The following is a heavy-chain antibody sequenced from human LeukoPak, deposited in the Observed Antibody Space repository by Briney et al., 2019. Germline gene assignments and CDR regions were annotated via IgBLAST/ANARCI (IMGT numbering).Heavy chain of an antibody. V-gene: IGHV3-23*01. Sequence: GGTLRLSCAASGFTFSIHGMNWVRQAPGKGLEWVSGISPGADITYYAESVKGRFTISRDNSKNTLYLQMNSLRAEDTAVYYCAKTDSSGWYEGHFDYWGQGTLVTVSS. CDR3: AKTDSSGWYEGHFDY. CDR2: ISPGADIT. D-gene: IGHD6-19*01. CDR1: GFTFSIHG. J-gene: IGHJ4*02.